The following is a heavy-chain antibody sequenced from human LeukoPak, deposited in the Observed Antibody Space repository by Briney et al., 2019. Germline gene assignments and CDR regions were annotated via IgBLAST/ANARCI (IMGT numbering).Heavy chain of an antibody. V-gene: IGHV4-4*07. D-gene: IGHD5-24*01. CDR3: ARDSGGYNLYFDL. CDR2: IYTIGST. J-gene: IGHJ2*01. CDR1: GGSFSSYF. Sequence: SETLSLTCAVSGGSFSSYFWSWIRQPAGKRLEWIGRIYTIGSTNYNPSLKSRVIMPVDTSKHQFSLKLSSVTAADTAVYYCARDSGGYNLYFDLWGRGTLVTVSS.